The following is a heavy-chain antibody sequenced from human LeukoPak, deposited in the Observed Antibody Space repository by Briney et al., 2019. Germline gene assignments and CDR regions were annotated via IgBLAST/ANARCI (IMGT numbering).Heavy chain of an antibody. CDR1: GFTFSSYG. V-gene: IGHV3-30*18. CDR2: TSHDGRNK. Sequence: GGSLRLSCAASGFTFSSYGMHWVRQAPGKGLEWVALTSHDGRNKYYADSVKGRFTISRDNSKNTLYLQMNSLTAEDTAVYYCAKDLIGHSSSWPAHWGQGTLVTPSA. CDR3: AKDLIGHSSSWPAH. J-gene: IGHJ4*02. D-gene: IGHD6-13*01.